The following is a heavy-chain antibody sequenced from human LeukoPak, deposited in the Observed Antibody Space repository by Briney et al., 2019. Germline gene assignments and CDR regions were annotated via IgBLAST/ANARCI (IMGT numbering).Heavy chain of an antibody. CDR1: GYTFTSYG. CDR3: ARDPLFNSGSYFDY. Sequence: GASVKVCCKASGYTFTSYGISWVRQAPGQGVEWMGWISAYNGNTNYAQKLQGRVTMTTDTSTSTAYMELRSLRSDDTAVYYCARDPLFNSGSYFDYWGQGTLVTVSS. CDR2: ISAYNGNT. D-gene: IGHD1-26*01. J-gene: IGHJ4*02. V-gene: IGHV1-18*01.